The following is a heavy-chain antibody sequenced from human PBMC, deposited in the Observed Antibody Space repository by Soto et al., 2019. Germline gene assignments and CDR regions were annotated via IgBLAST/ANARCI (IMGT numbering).Heavy chain of an antibody. D-gene: IGHD6-19*01. J-gene: IGHJ4*02. V-gene: IGHV3-20*04. CDR3: ARDRSGHLYSSGWLFDY. CDR2: INWNGETT. CDR1: GFTFDDYG. Sequence: GGSLRLSCAASGFTFDDYGIAWVRQIPGKGLEWVSGINWNGETTAYADSVKGRFIISRDNAENSLYLQMNSLRAEDTAVYYCARDRSGHLYSSGWLFDYWGQGTLVTVSS.